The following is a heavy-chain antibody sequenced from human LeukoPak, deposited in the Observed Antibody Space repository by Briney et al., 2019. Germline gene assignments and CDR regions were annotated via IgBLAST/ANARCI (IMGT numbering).Heavy chain of an antibody. CDR2: ISGSGGST. J-gene: IGHJ4*02. CDR3: AKDPALLWFGEFNY. V-gene: IGHV3-23*01. CDR1: GFTFSSYA. D-gene: IGHD3-10*01. Sequence: GGSLRLSCAASGFTFSSYAMSWVRQAPGKGLEWVSAISGSGGSTYYADSVKGRFTISRDNSKDTLYLQMNSLRAEDTAVYYCAKDPALLWFGEFNYWGQGTLVTVSS.